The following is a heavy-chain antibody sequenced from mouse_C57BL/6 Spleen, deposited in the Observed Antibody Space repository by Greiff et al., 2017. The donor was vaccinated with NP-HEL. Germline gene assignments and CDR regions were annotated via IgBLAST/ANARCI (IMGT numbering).Heavy chain of an antibody. J-gene: IGHJ2*01. Sequence: EVQLQQSGPELVKPGASVKISCKASGYTFTDYYMNWVKQSHGKSLEWIGDINPNNGGTRYNQKFKGKATLTVDTSSSTAYMELRSLTSEDSAVYDCARLGTTVPFFDYWGQGTTLTVSS. D-gene: IGHD1-1*01. CDR3: ARLGTTVPFFDY. V-gene: IGHV1-26*01. CDR2: INPNNGGT. CDR1: GYTFTDYY.